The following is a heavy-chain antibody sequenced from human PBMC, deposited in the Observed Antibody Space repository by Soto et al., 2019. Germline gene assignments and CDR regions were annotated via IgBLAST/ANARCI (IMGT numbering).Heavy chain of an antibody. Sequence: QVQLVQSGAEVKKPGASVKVSCKASGYTFTSYGISWVRQAPGQGLEWMGWISAYNGNTNYAQKLQGRVTMTTDTSTSTAYMELRSLRSADTAVYYCARASCSGGSCYSYYFDYWGQGTLVTVSS. CDR3: ARASCSGGSCYSYYFDY. CDR1: GYTFTSYG. V-gene: IGHV1-18*01. D-gene: IGHD2-15*01. J-gene: IGHJ4*02. CDR2: ISAYNGNT.